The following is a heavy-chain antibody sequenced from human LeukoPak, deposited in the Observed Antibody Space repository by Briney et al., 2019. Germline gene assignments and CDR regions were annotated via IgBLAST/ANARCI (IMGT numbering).Heavy chain of an antibody. CDR3: ARLQWLQTGRDFLDY. CDR1: GFAISDYS. D-gene: IGHD6-19*01. Sequence: GGSLRLSCAASGFAISDYSMNWVRQAPGKGLEWVSSISSSGSYIYYADSVKGRFTISRDNAKNSLDLQMNSLRVEDTAVYYCARLQWLQTGRDFLDYWGQGTLVTVSS. V-gene: IGHV3-21*06. CDR2: ISSSGSYI. J-gene: IGHJ4*02.